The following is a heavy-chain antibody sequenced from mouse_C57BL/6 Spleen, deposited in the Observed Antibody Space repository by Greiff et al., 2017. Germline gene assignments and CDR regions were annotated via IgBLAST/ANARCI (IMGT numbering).Heavy chain of an antibody. Sequence: VQLVESGAELARPGASVKLSCKASGYTFTSYGISWVKQRTGQGLEWIGEIYPRSGNTYYNEKFKGKATLTADKSSSTAYMELRSLTSEDSAVYFCASYYGSSYFDYWGQGTTLTVSS. J-gene: IGHJ2*01. D-gene: IGHD1-1*01. V-gene: IGHV1-81*01. CDR3: ASYYGSSYFDY. CDR1: GYTFTSYG. CDR2: IYPRSGNT.